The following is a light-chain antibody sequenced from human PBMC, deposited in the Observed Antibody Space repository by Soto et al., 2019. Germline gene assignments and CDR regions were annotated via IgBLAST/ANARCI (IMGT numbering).Light chain of an antibody. CDR3: QSYDSSLNGHWV. J-gene: IGLJ3*02. V-gene: IGLV1-40*01. CDR1: SSNIGAGYD. CDR2: GNT. Sequence: QPVLTQLPSVSGAPGQRVTISCTGSSSNIGAGYDVHWYRQLPETAPKLLIYGNTNRPSGVPDRFSGSRSGTSASLAITGLQAEDEADYYCQSYDSSLNGHWVFGGGTKLTVL.